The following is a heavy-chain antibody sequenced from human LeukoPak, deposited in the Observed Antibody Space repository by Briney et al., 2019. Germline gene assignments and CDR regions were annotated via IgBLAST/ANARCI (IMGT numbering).Heavy chain of an antibody. CDR2: ISGSGGGT. CDR3: ATGDGSGSPSDY. Sequence: PGGSLRLSCAASGFTFNNYAMNWFRRPPGKGLNGVSGISGSGGGTYFADSVKGRFTISRDNSKNTLYLQMNSLRAEDTAIYYCATGDGSGSPSDYWGQGTLVTVSS. D-gene: IGHD3-10*01. J-gene: IGHJ4*02. CDR1: GFTFNNYA. V-gene: IGHV3-23*01.